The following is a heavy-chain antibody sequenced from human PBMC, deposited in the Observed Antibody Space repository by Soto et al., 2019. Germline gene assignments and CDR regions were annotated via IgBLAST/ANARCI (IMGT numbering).Heavy chain of an antibody. D-gene: IGHD2-2*01. V-gene: IGHV4-31*03. Sequence: QVQLQESGPGLVKPSQTLSLTCTVSGGSISSGGYYWSWIRQHPGKGLEWIGYIYYSGSTYYNPSLQRRLTIPVDTSKNHISLKLSSVTDADTAVYYCASGGVSAASSLDYWGQGTLVTVSS. J-gene: IGHJ4*02. CDR2: IYYSGST. CDR3: ASGGVSAASSLDY. CDR1: GGSISSGGYY.